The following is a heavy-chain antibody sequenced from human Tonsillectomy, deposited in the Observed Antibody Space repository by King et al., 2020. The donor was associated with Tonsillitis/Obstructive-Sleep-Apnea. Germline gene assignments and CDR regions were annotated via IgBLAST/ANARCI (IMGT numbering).Heavy chain of an antibody. Sequence: VQLVESGGGLVQPGGSLRLSCAASGFTFSSYAMSWVRQAPGKGLEWVSSISSSSGYIYYADSVKGRFTISRDNAKNSLYLQMNSLRAEDTAVYYCARELTGEQGYFDYWGQGTLVTVSS. CDR1: GFTFSSYA. J-gene: IGHJ4*02. CDR2: ISSSSGYI. D-gene: IGHD7-27*01. CDR3: ARELTGEQGYFDY. V-gene: IGHV3-21*01.